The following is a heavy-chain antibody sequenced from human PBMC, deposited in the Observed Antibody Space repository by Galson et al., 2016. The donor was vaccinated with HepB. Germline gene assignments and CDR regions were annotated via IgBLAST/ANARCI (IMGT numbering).Heavy chain of an antibody. D-gene: IGHD2-8*01. CDR1: GDYISSYY. CDR3: ARSLDGYAMKGFGSPYYYYMDV. CDR2: IYSSGNT. J-gene: IGHJ6*03. Sequence: SETLSLTCTVSGDYISSYYWNWIRQPAGKGLEWIGRIYSSGNTNYNPSLKSRVSMSIDTPKNQFSVKLNSVTAADTAIYFCARSLDGYAMKGFGSPYYYYMDVWGRGTTVTVSS. V-gene: IGHV4-4*07.